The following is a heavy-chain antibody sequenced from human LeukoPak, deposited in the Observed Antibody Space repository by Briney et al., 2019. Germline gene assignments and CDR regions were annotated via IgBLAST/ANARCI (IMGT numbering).Heavy chain of an antibody. CDR1: GYTFTGYY. J-gene: IGHJ4*02. CDR3: ARGGLGIAAAGTFDY. D-gene: IGHD6-13*01. V-gene: IGHV1-2*02. Sequence: ASVKVSCKASGYTFTGYYMHWVRQAPGQGLEWMGWINPNSGGTNYAQKFQGRVTMTRDTSISTAYMELSRLRSDDTAVYYCARGGLGIAAAGTFDYWGQGTLVTVSS. CDR2: INPNSGGT.